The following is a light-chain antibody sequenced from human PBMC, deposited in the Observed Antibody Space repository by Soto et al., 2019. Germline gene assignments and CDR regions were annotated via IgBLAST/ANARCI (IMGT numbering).Light chain of an antibody. CDR3: SSYTSSSTLVV. CDR2: DVS. J-gene: IGLJ2*01. V-gene: IGLV2-14*01. CDR1: SSDVGGYNY. Sequence: QSALTQPASVSGSPGQSITISCTGTSSDVGGYNYVSWYQQHPGKAPILMIYDVSNRPSGVSNRFSGSKSGNTASLTISGLQAEDEADYYCSSYTSSSTLVVFGGGTTLTVL.